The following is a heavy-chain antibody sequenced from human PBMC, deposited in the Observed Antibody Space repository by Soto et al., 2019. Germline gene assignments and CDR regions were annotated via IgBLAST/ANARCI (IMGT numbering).Heavy chain of an antibody. V-gene: IGHV3-23*01. CDR3: AHPRGYGVFDAVDI. D-gene: IGHD4-17*01. J-gene: IGHJ3*02. CDR1: GFIFSTYA. Sequence: GGSLRLSCAASGFIFSTYAMNWVRQAPGEGLEWVSAISSNSDSTFYAESVGGRFTISRDNSVNTLYLQMSRLRTEDTAVYYCAHPRGYGVFDAVDIWGQGTMVT. CDR2: ISSNSDST.